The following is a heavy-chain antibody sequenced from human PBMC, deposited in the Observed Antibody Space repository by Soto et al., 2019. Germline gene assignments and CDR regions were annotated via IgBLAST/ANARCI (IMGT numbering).Heavy chain of an antibody. Sequence: GGSLRLSCAASGFTFSSYAMHWVRQAPGKGLEWVAVISYDGSNKYYADSVKGRFTISRDNSKNTLYLQMNSLRAEDTAVYYCARGWDSSGWSWAFDIWGQGTMVTVSS. CDR2: ISYDGSNK. D-gene: IGHD6-19*01. CDR3: ARGWDSSGWSWAFDI. V-gene: IGHV3-30-3*01. J-gene: IGHJ3*02. CDR1: GFTFSSYA.